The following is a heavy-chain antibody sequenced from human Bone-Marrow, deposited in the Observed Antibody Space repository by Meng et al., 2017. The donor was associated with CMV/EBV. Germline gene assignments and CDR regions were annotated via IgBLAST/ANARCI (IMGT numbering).Heavy chain of an antibody. D-gene: IGHD1-7*01. J-gene: IGHJ6*02. Sequence: GESLKISCAASGFTFSSYSMNWVRQAPGKGLEWVSYISSSSSTIYYADSVKGRFTISRDNAKNSLYLQMNSLRAEDTAVYYCARSAAGNNWNYVRVHYYYGMDVWGQGTTVTFSS. CDR2: ISSSSSTI. V-gene: IGHV3-48*04. CDR3: ARSAAGNNWNYVRVHYYYGMDV. CDR1: GFTFSSYS.